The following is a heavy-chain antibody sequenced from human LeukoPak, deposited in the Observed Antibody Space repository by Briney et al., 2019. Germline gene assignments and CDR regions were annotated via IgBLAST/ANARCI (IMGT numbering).Heavy chain of an antibody. D-gene: IGHD5-18*01. CDR2: INPNSGGT. J-gene: IGHJ4*02. CDR3: ARAPDTAIVTGDY. V-gene: IGHV1-2*02. CDR1: GYTFTGYY. Sequence: GASVKVSCKASGYTFTGYYMHWVRQAPGQGLEWMGWINPNSGGTNYAQKFQGRVTMTRDTSISTAYMELSRLRSDDTAVYYCARAPDTAIVTGDYWGQGTLVTVSS.